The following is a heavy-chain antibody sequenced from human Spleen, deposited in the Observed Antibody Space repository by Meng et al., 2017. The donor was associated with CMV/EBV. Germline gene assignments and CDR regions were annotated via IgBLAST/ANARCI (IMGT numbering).Heavy chain of an antibody. D-gene: IGHD4-23*01. CDR3: ARDLDNTVAGTIGY. CDR2: ISGYNGNT. J-gene: IGHJ4*02. CDR1: GYTFNSYA. Sequence: CKASGYTFNSYAISWVRQAPGQGLEWMGWISGYNGNTNYAQKLQGRVTMTTDTSTSTAYMELRSLRSDDTAVYYCARDLDNTVAGTIGYWGQGTLVTVS. V-gene: IGHV1-18*01.